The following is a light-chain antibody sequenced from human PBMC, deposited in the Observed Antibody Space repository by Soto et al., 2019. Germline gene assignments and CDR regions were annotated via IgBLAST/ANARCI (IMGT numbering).Light chain of an antibody. J-gene: IGKJ5*01. CDR1: QSVSSSF. CDR2: AAS. CDR3: QQRSTWPT. Sequence: ELVWTQSPGTLSLSPGERATLSCRASQSVSSSFLAWYTQKPGQAPRLLIYAASVRATGTPARFSGSGSGTDSTLTISSLEPEDFALYYCQQRSTWPTFGQGTRVEIK. V-gene: IGKV3D-20*02.